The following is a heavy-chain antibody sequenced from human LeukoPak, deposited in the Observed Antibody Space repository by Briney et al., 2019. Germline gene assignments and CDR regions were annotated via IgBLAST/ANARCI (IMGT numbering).Heavy chain of an antibody. J-gene: IGHJ4*02. CDR1: GFNLNNYA. CDR3: ARDVILPGNYFFDY. D-gene: IGHD3-9*01. Sequence: PGGSLRLSCVGSGFNLNNYAVHWVRQAPGRGLEWVAVISSDGTSKYYADSVKGRFTVSRDNSKDMLYLQMNNLRPEDTALYYCARDVILPGNYFFDYWGQGTLVTVSS. V-gene: IGHV3-30-3*01. CDR2: ISSDGTSK.